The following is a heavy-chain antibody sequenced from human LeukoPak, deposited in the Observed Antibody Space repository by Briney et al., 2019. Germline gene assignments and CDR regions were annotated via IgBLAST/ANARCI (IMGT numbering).Heavy chain of an antibody. J-gene: IGHJ6*02. V-gene: IGHV3-7*01. D-gene: IGHD3-10*01. CDR1: GFTCSSYW. CDR3: ARVELWFGEHAGYYYYGMDV. Sequence: PGGSLRLSCAASGFTCSSYWMSWVRQAPGKGLEWVANIKQDGSEKYYVDSVKGRFTISRDNAKNSLYLQMNSLRAEDTAVYYCARVELWFGEHAGYYYYGMDVWGQGTTVTVSS. CDR2: IKQDGSEK.